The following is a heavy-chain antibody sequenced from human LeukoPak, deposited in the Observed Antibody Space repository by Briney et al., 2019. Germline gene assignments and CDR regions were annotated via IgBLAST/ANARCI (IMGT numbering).Heavy chain of an antibody. CDR1: GYTFTSYG. V-gene: IGHV1-18*01. J-gene: IGHJ4*02. CDR2: ISAYNGNT. CDR3: ARGGRAREHIVVVTEFDY. D-gene: IGHD2-21*02. Sequence: ASVKVSCKASGYTFTSYGISWVRQAPGQGLEWMGWISAYNGNTNYAQKLQGRVTMTTDTSTSTAYMELRSLRSDDTAVYYCARGGRAREHIVVVTEFDYWGQGTLVTVSS.